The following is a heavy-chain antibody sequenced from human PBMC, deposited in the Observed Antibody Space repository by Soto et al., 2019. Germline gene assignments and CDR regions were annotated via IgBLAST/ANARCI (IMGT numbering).Heavy chain of an antibody. J-gene: IGHJ4*02. CDR2: ISGSGGTT. CDR1: GITFSSYA. D-gene: IGHD6-13*01. Sequence: EVQLLESGGGLVQPGGSLRLSCAASGITFSSYAMSWVRQAPGKGLEWVSGISGSGGTTYYADPVKGRFTISRDNSKNTLYLQMTSLRAEDTAVYYCAKDQRLLVAAAGTFSDYWGQGTLVTVSS. CDR3: AKDQRLLVAAAGTFSDY. V-gene: IGHV3-23*01.